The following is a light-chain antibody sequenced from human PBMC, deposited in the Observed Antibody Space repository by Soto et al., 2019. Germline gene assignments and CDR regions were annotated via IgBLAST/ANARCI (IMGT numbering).Light chain of an antibody. Sequence: DIQMTQSPSSLSASVGDRVTITCRASQTINSWLAWYQQKPGKAPKVLIFDASSLKTGVPARFSGSGSGTEFTLTISNLQPDDFATYYCHQYDSYSSGPFGQGTKVDIK. V-gene: IGKV1-5*01. CDR2: DAS. CDR1: QTINSW. J-gene: IGKJ1*01. CDR3: HQYDSYSSGP.